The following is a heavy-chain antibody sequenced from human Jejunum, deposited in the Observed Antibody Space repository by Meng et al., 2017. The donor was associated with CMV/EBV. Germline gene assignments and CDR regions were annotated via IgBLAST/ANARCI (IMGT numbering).Heavy chain of an antibody. J-gene: IGHJ6*02. V-gene: IGHV3-23*03. D-gene: IGHD6-25*01. Sequence: SISAMSWVRQAPGKGLEWVSIISSGSTITNYADSAKGRFTISRDNSKNTLYLQMNSLRAEDTAVYYCAKDISFRRLLSGYYYGMDAWGQGTTVTVSS. CDR3: AKDISFRRLLSGYYYGMDA. CDR1: SISA. CDR2: ISSGSTIT.